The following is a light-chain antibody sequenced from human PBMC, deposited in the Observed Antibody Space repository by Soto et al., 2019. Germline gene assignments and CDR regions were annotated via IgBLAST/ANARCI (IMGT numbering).Light chain of an antibody. CDR2: SNN. V-gene: IGLV1-44*01. CDR1: SSNIGSNS. Sequence: QSVLTQPPSASGTPGQRVTISCSGSSSNIGSNSVNWYQQLPGTAPKLLIYSNNQRPSVVPDLFSGSKSGTSASLAISGLQSEDEADYYCAAWDDSLNGLYVFGTGTKVTVL. J-gene: IGLJ1*01. CDR3: AAWDDSLNGLYV.